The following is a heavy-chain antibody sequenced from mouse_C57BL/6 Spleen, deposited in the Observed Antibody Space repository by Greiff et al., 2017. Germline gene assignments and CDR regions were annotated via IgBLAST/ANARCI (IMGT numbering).Heavy chain of an antibody. V-gene: IGHV1-72*01. CDR1: GYTFTSYW. D-gene: IGHD1-1*01. CDR2: IDPNSGGT. J-gene: IGHJ2*01. Sequence: QVQLQQPGAELVKPGASVKLSCKASGYTFTSYWMHWVKQRPGRGLEWIGRIDPNSGGTKYNEKFKSKATLTVDKPSSTAYMQLSSLTSEDSAVXYCAREKATVVATNYFDYWGQGTTLTVSS. CDR3: AREKATVVATNYFDY.